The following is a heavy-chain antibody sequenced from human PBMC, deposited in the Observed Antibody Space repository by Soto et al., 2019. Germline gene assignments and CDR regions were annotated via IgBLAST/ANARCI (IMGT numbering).Heavy chain of an antibody. J-gene: IGHJ6*02. V-gene: IGHV4-30-2*01. CDR1: GGSVSSGSYF. CDR2: IYHSGST. CDR3: ARRRGFPYYYGMDV. D-gene: IGHD5-12*01. Sequence: SETLSLTCTVSGGSVSSGSYFWSWIRQPPGKGLEWIGYIYHSGSTYYNPSLKSRVTISVDRSKNQFSLKLSSVTAADTAVYYCARRRGFPYYYGMDVWGQGTTVTVSS.